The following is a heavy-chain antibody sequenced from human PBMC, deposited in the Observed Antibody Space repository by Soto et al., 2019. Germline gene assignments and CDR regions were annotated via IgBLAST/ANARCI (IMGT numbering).Heavy chain of an antibody. CDR1: GGTFSSYA. J-gene: IGHJ4*02. CDR3: ARVAPTSWYFDY. Sequence: GASVKVSGKASGGTFSSYAISWVRQAPGQGLEWMGGIIPIFGTANYAQKLQGRVTITADKSTSTAYMELSSLRSEDTAVYYCARVAPTSWYFDYWGQGTLVTVSS. V-gene: IGHV1-69*06. CDR2: IIPIFGTA. D-gene: IGHD1-1*01.